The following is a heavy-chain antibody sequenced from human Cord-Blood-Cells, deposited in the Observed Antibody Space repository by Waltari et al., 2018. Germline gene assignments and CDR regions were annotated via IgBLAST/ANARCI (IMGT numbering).Heavy chain of an antibody. J-gene: IGHJ2*01. CDR2: IYTSGST. Sequence: QVQLQASVPGLVTPSDTLSLTCTVSGRSIRTYFCTCTRQPAGKGLEWIGRIYTSGSTNYNPSLKSRVTMSVDTSKNQFSLKLSSVPAADTAVYYCARDLRAGDWYFDLWGRGTLVTVSS. D-gene: IGHD6-19*01. CDR3: ARDLRAGDWYFDL. CDR1: GRSIRTYF. V-gene: IGHV4-4*07.